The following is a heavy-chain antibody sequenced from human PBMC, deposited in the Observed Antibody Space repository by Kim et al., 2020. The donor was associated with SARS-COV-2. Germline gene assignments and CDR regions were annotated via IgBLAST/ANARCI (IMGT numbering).Heavy chain of an antibody. CDR1: GGTISSYY. V-gene: IGHV4-59*08. Sequence: SETLSLTCTVSGGTISSYYWSWIRQPPGKGLEWIGYIYYSGSTNYNPSLKSRVTISVDTSKNQFSLKLSSVTAADTAVYYCARGAGGYCSGGRCHDAIDPWGKGTLVTVSA. J-gene: IGHJ5*02. CDR2: IYYSGST. D-gene: IGHD2-15*01. CDR3: ARGAGGYCSGGRCHDAIDP.